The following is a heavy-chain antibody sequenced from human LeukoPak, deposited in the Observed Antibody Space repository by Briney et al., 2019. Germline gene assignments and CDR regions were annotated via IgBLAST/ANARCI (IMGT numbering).Heavy chain of an antibody. CDR1: GFTVSSNY. V-gene: IGHV3-53*01. J-gene: IGHJ3*02. CDR2: IYSGGST. D-gene: IGHD2-15*01. CDR3: AREVVAARFDAFDI. Sequence: PGGSLRLSCAASGFTVSSNYMSWVRQAPGKGLEWVSVIYSGGSTYYADSVKGRFTISRDNSKNTLYLQMNSLRAEDTAVYYCAREVVAARFDAFDIWGQGTMVTVSS.